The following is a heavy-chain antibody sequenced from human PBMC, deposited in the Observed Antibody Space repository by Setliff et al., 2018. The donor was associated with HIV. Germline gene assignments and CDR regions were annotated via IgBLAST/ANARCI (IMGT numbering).Heavy chain of an antibody. J-gene: IGHJ3*02. D-gene: IGHD2-2*02. CDR3: ARVFPPIRGAPFGTPPGAFDI. CDR1: GGSISPYY. V-gene: IGHV4-4*07. CDR2: LYVSGNT. Sequence: TSETLSLTCAVSGGSISPYYWSWIRQPAGKGLEWIGRLYVSGNTIYNPSLRSRVTMSVDTSKNQFSLRLTSVTAADTAVYYCARVFPPIRGAPFGTPPGAFDIWGQGTKVTVSS.